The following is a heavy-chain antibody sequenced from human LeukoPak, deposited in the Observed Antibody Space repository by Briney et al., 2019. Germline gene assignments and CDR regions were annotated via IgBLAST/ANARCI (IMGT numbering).Heavy chain of an antibody. CDR1: GGSISSYY. Sequence: SETLSLTCTVSGGSISSYYWSWIRQPPGKGLEWIGYIYYSGSTNYNPSLKSRVTISVDTSKNRFSLKLSSVTAADTAVYYCAXXXXXCYVGGYYYYGMDVWGQGTTVTVSS. J-gene: IGHJ6*02. V-gene: IGHV4-59*12. CDR2: IYYSGST. D-gene: IGHD2-15*01. CDR3: AXXXXXCYVGGYYYYGMDV.